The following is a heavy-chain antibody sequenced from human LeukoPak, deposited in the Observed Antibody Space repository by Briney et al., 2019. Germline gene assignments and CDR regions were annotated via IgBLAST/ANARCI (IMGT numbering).Heavy chain of an antibody. CDR1: GYTFTGYY. CDR3: ATIRGQWLMTYYFDY. CDR2: ISPNSGGT. V-gene: IGHV1-2*02. D-gene: IGHD6-19*01. Sequence: WASVKVSCKASGYTFTGYYMHWVRQAPGQGLEWMGWISPNSGGTNYAQKLQGRVTMTTDTSTSTAYMELRSLRSDDTAVYYCATIRGQWLMTYYFDYWGQGTLVTVSS. J-gene: IGHJ4*02.